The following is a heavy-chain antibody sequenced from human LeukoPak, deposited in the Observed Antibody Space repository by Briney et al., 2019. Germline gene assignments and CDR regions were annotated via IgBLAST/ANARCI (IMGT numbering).Heavy chain of an antibody. D-gene: IGHD2-21*02. CDR3: ARDWYYAFDF. CDR1: GFTFSNTW. CDR2: IRSKRDGGTT. J-gene: IGHJ3*01. V-gene: IGHV3-15*07. Sequence: PGGSLRLSCLASGFTFSNTWMNWVRQAPGKGLEWLARIRSKRDGGTTDYAAPVKGRFTISRDDSKNTMYLQMNSLKAEDTAVYYCARDWYYAFDFWGQGTMVTVSS.